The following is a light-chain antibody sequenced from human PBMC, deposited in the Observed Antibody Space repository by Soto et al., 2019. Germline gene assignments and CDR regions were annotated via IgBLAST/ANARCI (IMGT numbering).Light chain of an antibody. CDR1: NSNIGSNP. CDR2: SNY. Sequence: QSALTQPPSASGTPGQRVTISCSGSNSNIGSNPVHWYQQFPGTAPKVLIYSNYQRPSGVPDRFSGSKSGTSASLAISGLQSEDEADYYCAAWDDRLSDLLFGGGTK. J-gene: IGLJ2*01. V-gene: IGLV1-44*01. CDR3: AAWDDRLSDLL.